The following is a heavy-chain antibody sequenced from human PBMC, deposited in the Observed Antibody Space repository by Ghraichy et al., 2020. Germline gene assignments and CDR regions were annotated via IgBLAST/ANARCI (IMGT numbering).Heavy chain of an antibody. Sequence: SETLSLTCAVSGGSISGSYWWSWVRQPPGKGLEWIGEIYHSGTTNYNPSLKSRVSISVDKSNNQFSLKLSSVAAAHTAVYYCASSNCSSTTCPFDPWGQGTLVTVSS. V-gene: IGHV4-4*02. CDR3: ASSNCSSTTCPFDP. J-gene: IGHJ5*02. D-gene: IGHD2-2*01. CDR1: GGSISGSYW. CDR2: IYHSGTT.